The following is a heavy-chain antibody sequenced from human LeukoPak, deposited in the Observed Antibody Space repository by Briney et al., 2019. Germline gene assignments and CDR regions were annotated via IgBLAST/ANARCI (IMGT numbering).Heavy chain of an antibody. Sequence: XDXSXXRXPPXKGLEWIGYIYSSGSTNYNPSLKSRVNISVDASKNQFSLKVRSVTAADTAVYYCARRGGSGRSFDYWGQGTLVTVSS. J-gene: IGHJ4*02. D-gene: IGHD3-10*01. CDR1: XD. CDR2: IYSSGST. V-gene: IGHV4-59*01. CDR3: ARRGGSGRSFDY.